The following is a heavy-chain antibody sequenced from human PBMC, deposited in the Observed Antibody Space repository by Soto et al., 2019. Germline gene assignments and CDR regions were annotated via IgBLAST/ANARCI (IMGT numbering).Heavy chain of an antibody. CDR2: LIPLFWTT. CDR3: ARGPKWGYRFDS. Sequence: QVQLVQCGAEVKKPGSSVKVACEASGGTFSGHAISSLRQAPGQGPEWMGGLIPLFWTTHHAQNLQDRLTITAAKSTITAYVALTGLRFQDTAIYYCARGPKWGYRFDSWGEGTLVTASS. V-gene: IGHV1-69*06. J-gene: IGHJ4*02. CDR1: GGTFSGHA. D-gene: IGHD7-27*01.